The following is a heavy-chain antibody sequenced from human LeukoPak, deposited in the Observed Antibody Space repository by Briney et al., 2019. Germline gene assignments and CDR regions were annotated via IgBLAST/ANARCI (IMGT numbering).Heavy chain of an antibody. D-gene: IGHD5-12*01. J-gene: IGHJ4*02. V-gene: IGHV1-8*01. CDR1: GYTFTSYE. CDR2: MNPNSGNT. CDR3: ARGGRSGYDLDY. Sequence: ASVKVSCKASGYTFTSYEINWVRQATGQGLEWMGWMNPNSGNTGYAQKFQGRVTMTRNTSISTAYMELSSLRSEDTAVYYCARGGRSGYDLDYWGQGTLVTVSS.